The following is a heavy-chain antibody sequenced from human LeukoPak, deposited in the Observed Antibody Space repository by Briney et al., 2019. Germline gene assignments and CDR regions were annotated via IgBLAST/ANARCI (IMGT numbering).Heavy chain of an antibody. D-gene: IGHD3-10*01. CDR1: GFTFSGYA. CDR2: ISGSGGST. J-gene: IGHJ4*02. Sequence: GGSLRLSCAASGFTFSGYAMSWVRQAPGKGLEWVSAISGSGGSTYYADSVEGRFTISRDNSKNTLYLQMNSLRAEDTAVYYCAKDLRYYGSGSYQFDYWGQGTLVTVSS. V-gene: IGHV3-23*01. CDR3: AKDLRYYGSGSYQFDY.